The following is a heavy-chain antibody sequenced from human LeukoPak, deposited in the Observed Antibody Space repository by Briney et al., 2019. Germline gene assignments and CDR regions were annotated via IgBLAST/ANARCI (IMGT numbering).Heavy chain of an antibody. CDR3: TRPDDYGDY. D-gene: IGHD1-14*01. J-gene: IGHJ4*02. CDR2: INSDGINT. CDR1: GFTFSNYW. V-gene: IGHV3-74*01. Sequence: GGSLRLSCAASGFTFSNYWMHWVRQAPGKGLVWVSRINSDGINTSYADSVKGRFTISRDDSKNTAYLQMNSLKTEDTAVYYCTRPDDYGDYWGQGTLVTVSS.